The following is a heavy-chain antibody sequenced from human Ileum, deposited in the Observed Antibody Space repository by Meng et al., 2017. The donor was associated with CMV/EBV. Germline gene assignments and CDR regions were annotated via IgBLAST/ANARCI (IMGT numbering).Heavy chain of an antibody. J-gene: IGHJ5*02. CDR3: ARGGIAAAGLPGWFDP. D-gene: IGHD6-13*01. CDR1: GFTVSSNY. Sequence: GGSLRLSCAASGFTVSSNYMSWVRQAPGKGLEWVSVIYSGGSTYYADSVKGRFTISRDNSKHTLYLQMNSLRAEDTAVYYCARGGIAAAGLPGWFDPWGQGTLVTVSS. V-gene: IGHV3-53*01. CDR2: IYSGGST.